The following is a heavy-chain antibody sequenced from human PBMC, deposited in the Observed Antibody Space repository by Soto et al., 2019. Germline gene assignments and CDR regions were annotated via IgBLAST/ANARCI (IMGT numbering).Heavy chain of an antibody. Sequence: SETLSLTCAVSGGSISSGGYSWSWIRQPPGKGLEWIGYIYHSGSTYYNPSLKSRVTISVDRSKNQFSLKLSSVTAADTAVYYCASTRDRFDYWGQGTLVTVSS. CDR2: IYHSGST. J-gene: IGHJ4*02. CDR1: GGSISSGGYS. CDR3: ASTRDRFDY. V-gene: IGHV4-30-2*01.